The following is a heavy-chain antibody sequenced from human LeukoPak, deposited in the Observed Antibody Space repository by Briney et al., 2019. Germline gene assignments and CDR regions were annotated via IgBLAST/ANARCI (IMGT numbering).Heavy chain of an antibody. V-gene: IGHV1-69*04. D-gene: IGHD3-22*01. Sequence: SVKVSCKASGGTFSSYAISWVRQAPGQGLEWMGRIIPILGIANYAQKFQGRVTITADKSTSSAYMELSSLRSEDTAVYYCARVSYYYDSSGSEDYFDYWGQGTLVTVSS. CDR2: IIPILGIA. CDR1: GGTFSSYA. J-gene: IGHJ4*02. CDR3: ARVSYYYDSSGSEDYFDY.